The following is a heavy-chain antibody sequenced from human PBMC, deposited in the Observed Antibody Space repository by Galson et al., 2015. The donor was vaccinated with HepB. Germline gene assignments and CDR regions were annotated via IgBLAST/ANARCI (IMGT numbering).Heavy chain of an antibody. CDR2: ISGSGGST. J-gene: IGHJ4*02. CDR1: GFTFSSYA. V-gene: IGHV3-23*01. D-gene: IGHD3-10*01. Sequence: SLRLSCAASGFTFSSYAMSWVRQAPGKGLEWVSAISGSGGSTYYADSVKGRFTISRDNSKNTLYLQMNSLRAEDTAVYYCAKGGPLLWFGESYFDYWGQGTLVTVSS. CDR3: AKGGPLLWFGESYFDY.